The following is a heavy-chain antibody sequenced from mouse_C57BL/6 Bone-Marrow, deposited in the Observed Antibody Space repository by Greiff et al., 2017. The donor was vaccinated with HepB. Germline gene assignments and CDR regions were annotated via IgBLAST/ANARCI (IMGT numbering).Heavy chain of an antibody. V-gene: IGHV1-55*01. J-gene: IGHJ3*01. D-gene: IGHD2-3*01. CDR1: GYTFTSYW. CDR2: IYPGSGST. Sequence: VQLQQPGAELVKPGASVKMSCKASGYTFTSYWITWVKQRPGQGLEWIGDIYPGSGSTNYNEKFKSKATLTVDTSSSTAYMQLSSLTSEDSAVYYCARAYDGYCPWAYWGQGTLVTVSA. CDR3: ARAYDGYCPWAY.